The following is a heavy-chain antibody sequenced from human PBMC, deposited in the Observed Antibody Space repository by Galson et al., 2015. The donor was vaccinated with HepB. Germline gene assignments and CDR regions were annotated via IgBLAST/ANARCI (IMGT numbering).Heavy chain of an antibody. CDR2: IWHDGSNQ. J-gene: IGHJ4*02. Sequence: SLRLSCAASGFNFNTFGMHWVRQAPGKGLEWVAVIWHDGSNQYYADSVKGRFTISRDNLRNTLYLQMNSVTAADTAVYYCARVKSGYSYGLVDSWGQGTLVTVSS. D-gene: IGHD5-18*01. CDR3: ARVKSGYSYGLVDS. V-gene: IGHV3-33*01. CDR1: GFNFNTFG.